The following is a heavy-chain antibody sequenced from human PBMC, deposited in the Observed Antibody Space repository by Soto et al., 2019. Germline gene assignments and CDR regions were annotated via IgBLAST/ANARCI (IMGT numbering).Heavy chain of an antibody. CDR2: IYSGGST. Sequence: GGSLRLSCAASGFTVSSNYMSWVRQAPGKGLEWVSVIYSGGSTYYADSVKGRFTISRDNSKNTLYLQMNSLRAEDTAVYYCARDRYDILTGYYGPNYYYYYMDVWGKGTTVTVSS. D-gene: IGHD3-9*01. J-gene: IGHJ6*03. V-gene: IGHV3-66*01. CDR1: GFTVSSNY. CDR3: ARDRYDILTGYYGPNYYYYYMDV.